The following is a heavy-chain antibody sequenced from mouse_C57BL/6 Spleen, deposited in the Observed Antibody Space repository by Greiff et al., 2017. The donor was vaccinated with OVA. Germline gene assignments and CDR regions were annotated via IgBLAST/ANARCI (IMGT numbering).Heavy chain of an antibody. J-gene: IGHJ2*01. CDR1: GYAFTNYL. D-gene: IGHD2-2*01. CDR2: INPGSGGT. Sequence: VQLQQSGAELVRPGTSVKVSCKASGYAFTNYLIEWVKQRPGQGLEWIGVINPGSGGTNYNEKFKGKETLTADKSSSTAYRHLSSLTSEDSAVYCCARGPVTSGYYFDYWGQGTTLTVSS. CDR3: ARGPVTSGYYFDY. V-gene: IGHV1-54*01.